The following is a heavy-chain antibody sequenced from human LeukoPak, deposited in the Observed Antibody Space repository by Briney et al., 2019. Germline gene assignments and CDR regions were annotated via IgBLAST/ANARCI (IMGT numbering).Heavy chain of an antibody. D-gene: IGHD6-6*01. Sequence: ASETLSLTCTVSGGSIGSYYWSWIRQPPGKGLEWIGYIYDSGSTNYNPSLKSRVTISLDTSKNQFSLRLSPVTAADAAVYFCARQYSSSLNWFDPWGQGTLVTVSS. CDR2: IYDSGST. V-gene: IGHV4-59*01. CDR3: ARQYSSSLNWFDP. J-gene: IGHJ5*02. CDR1: GGSIGSYY.